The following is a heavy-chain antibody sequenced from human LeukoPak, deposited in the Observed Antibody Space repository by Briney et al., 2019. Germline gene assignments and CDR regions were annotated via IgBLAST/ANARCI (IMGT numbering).Heavy chain of an antibody. V-gene: IGHV3-48*04. Sequence: GGSLRLSCATSGFSFNRRGMNWVGHPQGKGRKWVSYISPRSETIFYAESVQGRFAVSRDDAKGSLYLQMHTLRVEDTAVYYCARIDGPTVFTYYMDLWGKGTTVTVAS. J-gene: IGHJ6*03. CDR1: GFSFNRRG. CDR3: ARIDGPTVFTYYMDL. D-gene: IGHD3-16*01. CDR2: ISPRSETI.